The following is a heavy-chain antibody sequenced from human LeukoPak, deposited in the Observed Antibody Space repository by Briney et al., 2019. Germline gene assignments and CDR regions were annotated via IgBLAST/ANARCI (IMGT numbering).Heavy chain of an antibody. Sequence: ASVKVSCKASGYTFTGYYMHWVRQAPGQGLEWMGWINPNSGGTNYAQKFQGRVTMTRDTSISTAYMELSRLRSDDTAVYYCAARTYYDFWSGYSRPPYENAFDIWGQGTMVTASS. V-gene: IGHV1-2*02. J-gene: IGHJ3*02. CDR2: INPNSGGT. D-gene: IGHD3-3*01. CDR3: AARTYYDFWSGYSRPPYENAFDI. CDR1: GYTFTGYY.